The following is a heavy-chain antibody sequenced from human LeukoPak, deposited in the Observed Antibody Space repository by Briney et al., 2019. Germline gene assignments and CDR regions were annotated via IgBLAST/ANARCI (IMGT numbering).Heavy chain of an antibody. Sequence: PSETLSLTCTVPGGSISRYYWSWIRQPPGKGLEWIGYIYYSGSTNYNPSLKSRVTISVDTSKNQFSLKLSSVTAADTAVYYCARGSSSWYLTSYYYYGMDVWGKGTTVTVSS. D-gene: IGHD6-13*01. CDR3: ARGSSSWYLTSYYYYGMDV. J-gene: IGHJ6*04. CDR2: IYYSGST. CDR1: GGSISRYY. V-gene: IGHV4-59*01.